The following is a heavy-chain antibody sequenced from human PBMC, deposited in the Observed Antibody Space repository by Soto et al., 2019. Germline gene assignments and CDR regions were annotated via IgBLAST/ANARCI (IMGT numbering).Heavy chain of an antibody. Sequence: ASVKVSCKASGYTFTSYGISWVRQAPGQGLEWMGWISAYNGNTNYAQKLQGRVTMTTDTSTSTAYMELSRLRAEDTAVYYCAKNADFWSWGMDVWGQGTTVTVSS. D-gene: IGHD3-3*01. CDR2: ISAYNGNT. J-gene: IGHJ6*02. CDR1: GYTFTSYG. CDR3: AKNADFWSWGMDV. V-gene: IGHV1-18*01.